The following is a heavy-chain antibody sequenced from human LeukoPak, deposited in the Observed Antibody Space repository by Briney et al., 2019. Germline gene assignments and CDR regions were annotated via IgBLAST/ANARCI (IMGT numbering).Heavy chain of an antibody. CDR2: INHSGST. D-gene: IGHD3-10*01. CDR1: GGSFSGYY. J-gene: IGHJ4*02. CDR3: ARGPRITMVRGSLDY. V-gene: IGHV4-34*01. Sequence: SETLSLTCAVYGGSFSGYYWSWIRQPPGKGLEWIGEINHSGSTNYNPSLKSRVTISVDTSKNQSSLKLSSVTAADTAVYYCARGPRITMVRGSLDYWGQGTLVTVSS.